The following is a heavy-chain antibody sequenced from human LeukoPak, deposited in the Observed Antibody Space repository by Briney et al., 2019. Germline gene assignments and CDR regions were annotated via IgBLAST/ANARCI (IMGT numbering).Heavy chain of an antibody. D-gene: IGHD2-21*02. CDR3: ARGASHDSYRV. CDR1: GFTFSSYA. J-gene: IGHJ4*02. V-gene: IGHV3-30-3*01. CDR2: ISYDGSNK. Sequence: PGRSLRLSCAASGFTFSSYAMHWVRQAPGKGLEWVAVISYDGSNKYYADSVKGRFTISRDNSKNTLYLQMNSLRAEDTAVYYCARGASHDSYRVWGQGTLVTVSS.